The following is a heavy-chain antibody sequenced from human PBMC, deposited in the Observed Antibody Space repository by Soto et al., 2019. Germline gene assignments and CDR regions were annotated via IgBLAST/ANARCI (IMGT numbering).Heavy chain of an antibody. J-gene: IGHJ6*02. CDR3: ARGGDVNYYHGMDV. Sequence: QVQLVQSGGEVKKPGASVKLSCTASGYTFTSYGISWVRQAPGQGLEWMGWISAYNGKTSYAQNVQGRVTMTTDTSRRTAYMDLRSLRSDDTAVYYCARGGDVNYYHGMDVWGQGTTVTVSS. V-gene: IGHV1-18*01. D-gene: IGHD5-12*01. CDR2: ISAYNGKT. CDR1: GYTFTSYG.